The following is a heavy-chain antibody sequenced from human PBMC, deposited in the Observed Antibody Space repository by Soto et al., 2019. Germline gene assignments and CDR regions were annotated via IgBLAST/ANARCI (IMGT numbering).Heavy chain of an antibody. D-gene: IGHD5-12*01. J-gene: IGHJ4*02. V-gene: IGHV1-69*01. CDR1: GGTFSSYA. CDR2: IIPIFGTA. CDR3: ARDGGYSGYDYLSYFDY. Sequence: QVQLVQSGAEVQKPGSSVKVSCKASGGTFSSYAISWVRQAPGQGLEWMGGIIPIFGTANYAQKFQGRVTITADESTSTAYMELSSLRSEDTAVYYCARDGGYSGYDYLSYFDYWGQGTLVTVSS.